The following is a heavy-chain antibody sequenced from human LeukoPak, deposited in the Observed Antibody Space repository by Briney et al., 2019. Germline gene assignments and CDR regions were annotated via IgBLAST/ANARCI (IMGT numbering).Heavy chain of an antibody. CDR1: GYIFTNFG. Sequence: ASVKVSCTASGYIFTNFGISWVRQARGQGLEWMGWISGYNGNTKYVQKFQGRVTMTTDTSTSTVYMEVSSVSSEDTAVYYCARDSYYYDSSGYYSFEHSWYFDLWGRGTLVTVSS. D-gene: IGHD3-22*01. CDR2: ISGYNGNT. V-gene: IGHV1-18*01. CDR3: ARDSYYYDSSGYYSFEHSWYFDL. J-gene: IGHJ2*01.